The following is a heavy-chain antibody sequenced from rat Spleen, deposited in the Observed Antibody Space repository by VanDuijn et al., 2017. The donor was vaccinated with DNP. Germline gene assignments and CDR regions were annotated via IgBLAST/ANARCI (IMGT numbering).Heavy chain of an antibody. J-gene: IGHJ2*01. V-gene: IGHV5-7*01. CDR2: IRYDGYDT. Sequence: EVQLVESGGGLVQPGRSLKLSCAASGFTFSNYDMAWVRQAQTTGLEWVASIRYDGYDTYYRDSVKGRFIIYRHNARSTLFLQMDSLRSDDTATYYCAGRPPPTRGPFDYWGQGVMVTVSS. CDR3: AGRPPPTRGPFDY. CDR1: GFTFSNYD. D-gene: IGHD1-4*01.